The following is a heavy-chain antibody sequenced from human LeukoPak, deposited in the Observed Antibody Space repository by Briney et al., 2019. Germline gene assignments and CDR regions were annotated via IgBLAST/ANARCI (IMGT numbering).Heavy chain of an antibody. J-gene: IGHJ4*02. Sequence: ASVKLSCKASGYTFTGYYMHWVRRAPGQGLEWMGWINPNSGGTNYAQKFQGRVTMTRDTSISTAYMELSRLRSDDTAAYYCARVVAAATIDYWGQGTLVTVSS. CDR1: GYTFTGYY. CDR3: ARVVAAATIDY. V-gene: IGHV1-2*02. CDR2: INPNSGGT. D-gene: IGHD6-13*01.